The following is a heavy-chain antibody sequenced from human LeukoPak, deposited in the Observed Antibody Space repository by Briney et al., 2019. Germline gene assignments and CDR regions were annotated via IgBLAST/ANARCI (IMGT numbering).Heavy chain of an antibody. Sequence: NASETLSLTCTVSGGSVSSGSYYWSWIRQPPGKGLEWIGYIYYSGSTYYNPSLKSRVTIPVDTSRNQFSLRLSSVTAADTAVYYCARQGREWEPREMDYWGQGTLVTVSS. CDR2: IYYSGST. V-gene: IGHV4-61*01. CDR1: GGSVSSGSYY. J-gene: IGHJ4*02. D-gene: IGHD1-26*01. CDR3: ARQGREWEPREMDY.